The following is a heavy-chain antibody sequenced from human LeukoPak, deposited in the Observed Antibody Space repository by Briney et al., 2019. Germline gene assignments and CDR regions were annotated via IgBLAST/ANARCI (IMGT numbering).Heavy chain of an antibody. D-gene: IGHD2-21*02. CDR2: ISAYNGNT. J-gene: IGHJ4*02. CDR1: GYTFTSYG. Sequence: GASVKVSCKASGYTFTSYGISWVRQAPGQGLEWMGWISAYNGNTNYAQKLQGRVTMTTDTSTRTAYMELRSLRSDDTAVYYCARPEKMAYCGGDCYSLDYWGQGTLVTVSS. CDR3: ARPEKMAYCGGDCYSLDY. V-gene: IGHV1-18*01.